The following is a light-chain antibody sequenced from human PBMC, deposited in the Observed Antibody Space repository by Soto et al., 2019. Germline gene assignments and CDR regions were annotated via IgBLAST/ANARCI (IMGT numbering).Light chain of an antibody. V-gene: IGKV3-11*01. CDR1: QDISSY. CDR3: QPRSNWPRT. CDR2: DVS. J-gene: IGKJ1*01. Sequence: IVLTQSPATLAVSPGKRATLSCRATQDISSYLIWYQQKPVQPPILLIYDVSNRATGIPARFSGSGSGTDFTLTISSLETEDFAVYYCQPRSNWPRTFGQGTKVDIK.